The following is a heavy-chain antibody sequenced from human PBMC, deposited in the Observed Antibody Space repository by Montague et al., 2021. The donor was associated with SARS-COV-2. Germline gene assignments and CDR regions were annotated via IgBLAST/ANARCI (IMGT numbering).Heavy chain of an antibody. J-gene: IGHJ3*02. Sequence: SETLSLTCTVSGGSITGYYWSWLRRSPGKGLEWIAYIYDGGAVNXNPSLGSRVIISTDTSKNQLSLKVNSVTAADTAVYYCVRDHPYGGPRGAYDIWGQGTVVTVSS. D-gene: IGHD4-23*01. CDR1: GGSITGYY. V-gene: IGHV4-59*01. CDR3: VRDHPYGGPRGAYDI. CDR2: IYDGGAV.